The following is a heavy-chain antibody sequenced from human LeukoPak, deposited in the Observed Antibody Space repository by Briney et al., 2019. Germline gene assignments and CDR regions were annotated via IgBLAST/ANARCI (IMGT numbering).Heavy chain of an antibody. J-gene: IGHJ5*02. CDR2: ISAYNGNT. D-gene: IGHD6-13*01. Sequence: ASVKVSCKASGYTFTSYGISWVRQAPGQGLEWMGWISAYNGNTNYAQKLQGRVTMTTDTSTSTAYMELRSLRSDDTAVYYCARGSLRWAAAGTVWFDPWGQGTLVTVSS. CDR3: ARGSLRWAAAGTVWFDP. CDR1: GYTFTSYG. V-gene: IGHV1-18*01.